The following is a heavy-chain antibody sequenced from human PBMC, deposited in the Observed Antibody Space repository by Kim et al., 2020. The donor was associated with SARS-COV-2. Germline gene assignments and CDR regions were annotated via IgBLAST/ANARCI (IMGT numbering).Heavy chain of an antibody. CDR3: AKEGPYYYGSGSYESSFDY. J-gene: IGHJ4*02. D-gene: IGHD3-10*01. V-gene: IGHV3-23*01. CDR2: ISGSGGST. Sequence: GWSLRLSCAASGFTFSSYAMSWVRQAPGKGLEWVSAISGSGGSTYYADSVKGRFPISRDNSKNTLYLQMNSLRAEDTAVYYWAKEGPYYYGSGSYESSFDYWGQGTLVTVSS. CDR1: GFTFSSYA.